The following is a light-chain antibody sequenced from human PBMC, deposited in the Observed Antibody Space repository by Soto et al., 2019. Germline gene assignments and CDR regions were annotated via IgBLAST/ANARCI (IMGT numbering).Light chain of an antibody. J-gene: IGKJ2*01. V-gene: IGKV3-20*01. CDR1: QSVRSSY. CDR3: QQYDNSPPLYT. Sequence: EIVLTQSPGTLSLSPGERATLSCRVSQSVRSSYLAWYQQKPGQAPRLLIYGASTRATGIPDRFSGSESGTDFTLTVSRLEPEDSAVYFCQQYDNSPPLYTFGQGTKLEIK. CDR2: GAS.